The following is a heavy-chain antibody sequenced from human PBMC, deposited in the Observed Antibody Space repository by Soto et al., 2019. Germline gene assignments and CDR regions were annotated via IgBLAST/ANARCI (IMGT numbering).Heavy chain of an antibody. J-gene: IGHJ4*02. Sequence: PGGSLRLSCSGFGFNFSDYYMNWIRQSPVKGLEWVSSILSLESHKYYAASVMGRFSFSRDNAKRSLFLQMNNLRAEDTGIYFCATGLKDTSNRPSFDSWGPGTPVTVSS. CDR2: ILSLESHK. V-gene: IGHV3-11*01. CDR3: ATGLKDTSNRPSFDS. D-gene: IGHD2-8*01. CDR1: GFNFSDYY.